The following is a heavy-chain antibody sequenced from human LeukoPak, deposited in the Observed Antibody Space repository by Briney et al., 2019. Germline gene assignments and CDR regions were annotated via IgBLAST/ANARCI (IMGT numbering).Heavy chain of an antibody. D-gene: IGHD3-10*01. CDR1: GGSFSGYY. Sequence: SETLSLTCAVYGGSFSGYYWSWIRQPPGKGLEWIGEINHSGSTNYSPSLKSRVTISVDTSKNQFSLKLSSVTAADTAVYYCARGAHYSYDYWGQGTLVTVSS. V-gene: IGHV4-34*01. CDR3: ARGAHYSYDY. J-gene: IGHJ4*02. CDR2: INHSGST.